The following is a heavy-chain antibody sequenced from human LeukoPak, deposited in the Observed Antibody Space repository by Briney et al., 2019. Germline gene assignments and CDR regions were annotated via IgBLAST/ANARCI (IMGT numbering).Heavy chain of an antibody. J-gene: IGHJ4*02. CDR1: GGSISSGAYS. CDR2: IYHFGGT. Sequence: PSETLSLTCGVSGGSISSGAYSWSWIRQPPGKGLEWIGYIYHFGGTYYNPSLKSRVTISLDGSKNQFSLRLTSVTAADAAVYYCAGGPHEGVNWNYLDYWGQGTLVTVS. V-gene: IGHV4-30-2*01. D-gene: IGHD1-1*01. CDR3: AGGPHEGVNWNYLDY.